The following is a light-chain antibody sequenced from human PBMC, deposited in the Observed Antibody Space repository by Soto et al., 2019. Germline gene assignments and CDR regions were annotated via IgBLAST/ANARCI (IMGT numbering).Light chain of an antibody. CDR1: QSINSF. Sequence: DIQMTQSPSSLSASEGDRVTITCRASQSINSFLNWYQQKSGKAPKLLIYDASTLQSGFPSRLSGSGSETELTLTITNLQPDDFATYFCQQIYNTPFTFGTGTKVDVK. J-gene: IGKJ3*01. CDR2: DAS. V-gene: IGKV1-39*01. CDR3: QQIYNTPFT.